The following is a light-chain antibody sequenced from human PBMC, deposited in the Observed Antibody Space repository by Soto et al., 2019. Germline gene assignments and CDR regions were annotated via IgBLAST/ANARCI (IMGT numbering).Light chain of an antibody. CDR1: QSLSSN. CDR2: GPS. J-gene: IGKJ1*01. CDR3: RQYNDWPRT. Sequence: EIVMTQSPAPLSVSPGERATLSCRTSQSLSSNLAWYQQKPGQAPRLLIYGPSTRATGIPARFSGSGSGTDFSLTISSLQSEDFAIYYCRQYNDWPRTFGQGTKVDIK. V-gene: IGKV3-15*01.